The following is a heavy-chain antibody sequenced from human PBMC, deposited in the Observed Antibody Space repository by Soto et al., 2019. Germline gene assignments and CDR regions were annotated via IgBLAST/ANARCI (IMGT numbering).Heavy chain of an antibody. CDR2: ISVSVGST. CDR1: GFPFGPST. CDR3: AKRDVPDSRSNAYFYDH. Sequence: EVQLLESGGGLVQPGGSLTLSCGVSGFPFGPSTMSWVHQAPGKGLEWVSTISVSVGSTYYADSVQGRFTVSSDISDNTLFLQMTSLTAEDTAVYFCAKRDVPDSRSNAYFYDHWGRGVLVTVSS. J-gene: IGHJ4*02. V-gene: IGHV3-23*01. D-gene: IGHD2-21*02.